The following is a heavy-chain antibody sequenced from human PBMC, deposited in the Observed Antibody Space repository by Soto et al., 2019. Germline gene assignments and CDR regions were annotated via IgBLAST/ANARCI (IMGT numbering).Heavy chain of an antibody. CDR2: ISATGGST. CDR1: GFTFNNYA. Sequence: GGSLRLSCAASGFTFNNYAMNWVRQAPGKGLEWVATISATGGSTYYADSVKGRFTISRDNSKNTLYLQMNGLRVEDTAVYYCAKDQLAGNFDYWGQGTQVTVSS. D-gene: IGHD1-1*01. V-gene: IGHV3-23*01. CDR3: AKDQLAGNFDY. J-gene: IGHJ4*02.